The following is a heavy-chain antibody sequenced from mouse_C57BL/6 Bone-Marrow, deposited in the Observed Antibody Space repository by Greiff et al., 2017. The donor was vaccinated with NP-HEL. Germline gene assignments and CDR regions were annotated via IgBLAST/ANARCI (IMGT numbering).Heavy chain of an antibody. CDR1: GYSFTSYY. CDR2: IYPGSGNT. D-gene: IGHD2-3*01. CDR3: ARWLLNVPYFGY. Sequence: QVQLQQSGPELVKPGASVKISCKASGYSFTSYYIHWVKQRPGQGLEWIGWIYPGSGNTKYNEKFKGKATLTADTSSSTAYMQLSSLTSEDSAVYYCARWLLNVPYFGYWGQGTTLTVSS. V-gene: IGHV1-66*01. J-gene: IGHJ2*01.